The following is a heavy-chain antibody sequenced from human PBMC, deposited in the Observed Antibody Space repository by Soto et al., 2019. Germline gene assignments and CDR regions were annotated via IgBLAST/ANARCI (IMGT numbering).Heavy chain of an antibody. CDR2: INPNSGGT. CDR3: AILWGIAAAGSIDY. CDR1: GYTFTGYY. J-gene: IGHJ4*02. V-gene: IGHV1-2*02. Sequence: ASVKVSCKASGYTFTGYYMHSVRQAPGQGLEWMGWINPNSGGTNYAQKFQGRVTMTRDTSISTAYMELSRLRSDDTAVYYCAILWGIAAAGSIDYWGQGTLVTVSS. D-gene: IGHD6-13*01.